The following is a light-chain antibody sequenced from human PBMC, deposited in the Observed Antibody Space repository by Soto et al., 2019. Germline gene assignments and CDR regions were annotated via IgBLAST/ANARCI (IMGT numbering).Light chain of an antibody. V-gene: IGKV3-11*01. Sequence: EIVLTQSPGTLSLSPGERATLSCRASQSVSSYLAWYQQKPGQAPRLLIYDASNRATGIPVRFSGSGSGTDFTLTISSLEPEDFAVYYCQQRSNWPPLTFGGGTKVEIK. CDR3: QQRSNWPPLT. CDR1: QSVSSY. CDR2: DAS. J-gene: IGKJ4*01.